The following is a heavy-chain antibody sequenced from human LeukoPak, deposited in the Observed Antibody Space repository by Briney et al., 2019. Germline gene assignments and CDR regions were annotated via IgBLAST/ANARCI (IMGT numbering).Heavy chain of an antibody. CDR3: TSDTYYYDSTGLGHWFDP. J-gene: IGHJ5*02. D-gene: IGHD3-22*01. Sequence: GASVKVSCKASGYTFTGYYMHWVRQAPGQGLEWMGWINPNSGGTNYAQKFQGRVTMTRNTSISTAYMELSSLRSEDTAVYYCTSDTYYYDSTGLGHWFDPWGQGTLVTVSS. CDR1: GYTFTGYY. V-gene: IGHV1-2*02. CDR2: INPNSGGT.